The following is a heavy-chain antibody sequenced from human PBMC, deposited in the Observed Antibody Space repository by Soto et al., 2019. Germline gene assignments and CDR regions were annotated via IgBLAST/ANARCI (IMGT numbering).Heavy chain of an antibody. D-gene: IGHD3-10*01. Sequence: GGSLILSCASSGFSFSSYAMSWVRQAPGKGLEWVSGIGASGGSTYYTDSVKGRFTIARDSSKNTVYLQMNILRAEDTAVYFCAKDLGFSAPTAFDYWGLGTQVTVSS. J-gene: IGHJ4*02. CDR2: IGASGGST. V-gene: IGHV3-23*01. CDR1: GFSFSSYA. CDR3: AKDLGFSAPTAFDY.